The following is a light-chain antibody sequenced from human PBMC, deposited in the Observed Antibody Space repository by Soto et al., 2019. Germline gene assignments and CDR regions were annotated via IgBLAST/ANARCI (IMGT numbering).Light chain of an antibody. J-gene: IGKJ3*01. CDR2: GAS. Sequence: EIVMTQSPATLSVSPGERATLSCRASQSVSSNLAWYQQKPGQAPRLLIYGASTRATGIPARFSGSESGTEFTLTISSLQSEDFAVYYCQQYNNWPLGVTFGPGTKVDIK. V-gene: IGKV3-15*01. CDR1: QSVSSN. CDR3: QQYNNWPLGVT.